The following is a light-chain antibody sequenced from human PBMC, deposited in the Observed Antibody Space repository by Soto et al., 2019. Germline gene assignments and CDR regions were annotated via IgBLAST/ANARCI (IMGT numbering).Light chain of an antibody. J-gene: IGLJ2*01. Sequence: QSVLTQPPSASGTPGQRVTISCSGSNSNIGNNYVFWYQQVPGTAPKVVTYRNNQRPSGVPDRFSSSRSGTSASLAITGLLSEDEADYYCAAWDDTLSGVIFGGGTQLTVL. CDR3: AAWDDTLSGVI. CDR2: RNN. CDR1: NSNIGNNY. V-gene: IGLV1-47*01.